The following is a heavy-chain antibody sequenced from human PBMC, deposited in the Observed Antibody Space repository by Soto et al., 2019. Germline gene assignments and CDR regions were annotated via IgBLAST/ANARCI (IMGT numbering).Heavy chain of an antibody. CDR2: IIPVVGTG. Sequence: QVQLVQSGAEVKKPGSSVKVSCKASGGTFSSYAISWVRQAPGQGLEWMGGIIPVVGTGIYAQKYPGRVTITADKSTNTAYMELSCLRSEDTAVYFCARVGGTGGYTYGLDYWGQGTLVTVSS. CDR3: ARVGGTGGYTYGLDY. V-gene: IGHV1-69*06. J-gene: IGHJ4*02. D-gene: IGHD5-18*01. CDR1: GGTFSSYA.